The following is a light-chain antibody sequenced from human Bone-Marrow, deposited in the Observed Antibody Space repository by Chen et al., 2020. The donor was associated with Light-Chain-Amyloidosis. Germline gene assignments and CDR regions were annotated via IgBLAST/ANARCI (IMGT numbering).Light chain of an antibody. CDR1: SSDVGGDNH. CDR2: EVT. CDR3: SSYTITNTLV. J-gene: IGLJ1*01. Sequence: QSPLTQPTSVSGSPGQSITISCTGPSSDVGGDNHVSWYQQHRDKAPKLMIYEVTNRPSWVPDRFSGSKSNNTASLTISGLQTEDEADYFCSSYTITNTLVFGSGTRVTVL. V-gene: IGLV2-14*01.